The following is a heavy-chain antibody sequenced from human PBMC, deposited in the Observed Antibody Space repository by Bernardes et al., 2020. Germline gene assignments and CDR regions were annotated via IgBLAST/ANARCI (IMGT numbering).Heavy chain of an antibody. CDR2: ISAYNGNT. J-gene: IGHJ6*03. CDR3: ARVEWEPSYYYYYYMDV. D-gene: IGHD1-26*01. CDR1: GYTFTSYG. V-gene: IGHV1-18*01. Sequence: ASVKVSCKASGYTFTSYGISWVRQAPGQGLEWMGWISAYNGNTNYAQKLQGRVTMTTDTSTSTAYMELRSLRSDDTAVYYCARVEWEPSYYYYYYMDVWGKGTTVTVSS.